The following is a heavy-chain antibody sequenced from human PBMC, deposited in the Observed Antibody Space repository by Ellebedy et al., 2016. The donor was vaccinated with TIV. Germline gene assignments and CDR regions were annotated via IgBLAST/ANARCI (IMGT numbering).Heavy chain of an antibody. D-gene: IGHD5-24*01. CDR3: ARWHNRRYNQYYYYGMDV. V-gene: IGHV1-3*01. CDR1: GYTFTSYA. CDR2: INAGNGNT. J-gene: IGHJ6*02. Sequence: ASVKVSXKASGYTFTSYAMHWVRQAPGQRLEWMGWINAGNGNTKYSQKFQGRVTITRDTSASTAYMELSSLRSEDTAVYYCARWHNRRYNQYYYYGMDVWGQGTTVTVSS.